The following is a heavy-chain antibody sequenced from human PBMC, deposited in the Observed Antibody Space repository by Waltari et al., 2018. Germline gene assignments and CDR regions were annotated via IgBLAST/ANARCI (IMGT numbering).Heavy chain of an antibody. Sequence: QVQLQQWGAGLLKPSETLSLTCAVYGGSFSGYYWSWIREPPGKGLEWIGEINHSGRTNYTPSLKSRVTISVDTSKNQFSLKLSSVTAADTAVYYCARGWGGDFDYWGQGTLVTVSS. J-gene: IGHJ4*02. V-gene: IGHV4-34*01. CDR2: INHSGRT. D-gene: IGHD1-26*01. CDR3: ARGWGGDFDY. CDR1: GGSFSGYY.